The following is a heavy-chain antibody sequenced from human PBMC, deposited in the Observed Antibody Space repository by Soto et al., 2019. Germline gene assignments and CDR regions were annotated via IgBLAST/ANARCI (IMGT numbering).Heavy chain of an antibody. Sequence: PSETLSLTCPVSGGYISSSSYYWGWIRQPPGKGLEWIGSIYYSGSTYYNPSLKSRVTISVDTSKNQFSLKLSSVTAADTAVYYCARLKGIAAAGPGGNWFDPWGQGTLVTVSS. CDR1: GGYISSSSYY. CDR2: IYYSGST. J-gene: IGHJ5*02. V-gene: IGHV4-39*01. CDR3: ARLKGIAAAGPGGNWFDP. D-gene: IGHD6-13*01.